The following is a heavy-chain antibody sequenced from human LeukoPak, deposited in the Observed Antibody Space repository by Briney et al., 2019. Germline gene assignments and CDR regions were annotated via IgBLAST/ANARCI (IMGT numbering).Heavy chain of an antibody. CDR2: IIPILGIA. D-gene: IGHD2-2*01. V-gene: IGHV1-69*04. J-gene: IGHJ4*02. CDR3: ARDSVVVVPAATPFDY. Sequence: GASVKVSCKASGYTFTGYYMHWVRQAPGQGLEWMGRIIPILGIANYAQKFQGRVTITADKSTSTAYMELSSLRSEDTAVYYCARDSVVVVPAATPFDYWGQGTLVTVSS. CDR1: GYTFTGYY.